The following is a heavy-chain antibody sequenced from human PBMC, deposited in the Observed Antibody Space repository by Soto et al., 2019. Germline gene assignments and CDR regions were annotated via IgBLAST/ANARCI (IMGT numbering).Heavy chain of an antibody. CDR3: VRGGSVVVVTAPFDY. CDR1: GDTFTTYY. CDR2: INPSGGGA. Sequence: QVQLVQSGAGVKKPGASVTVSCKASGDTFTTYYLHWVRQAPGQGLEWLGMINPSGGGATYAQKVLGRLTMTRDTSTTTVDMELSSLISEDTAVYYCVRGGSVVVVTAPFDYWGQGTLVTVSS. J-gene: IGHJ4*02. D-gene: IGHD2-21*02. V-gene: IGHV1-46*03.